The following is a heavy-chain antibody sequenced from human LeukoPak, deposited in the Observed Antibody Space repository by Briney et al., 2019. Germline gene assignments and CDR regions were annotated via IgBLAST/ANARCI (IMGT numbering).Heavy chain of an antibody. J-gene: IGHJ4*02. V-gene: IGHV3-30-3*01. CDR3: ARDNTYCSGSRCYDRFDY. D-gene: IGHD2-15*01. Sequence: PGRSLRLSCAASGFTFSSYTMHWVRQAPGQGREWVAVISYDGSNKYYADSVKGRFTISGDTSKNTLYLQMNSLRAEDTAVYYCARDNTYCSGSRCYDRFDYWGQGTLVAVSS. CDR1: GFTFSSYT. CDR2: ISYDGSNK.